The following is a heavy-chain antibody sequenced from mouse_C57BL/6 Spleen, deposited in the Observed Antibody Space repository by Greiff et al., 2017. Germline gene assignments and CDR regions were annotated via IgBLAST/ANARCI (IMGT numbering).Heavy chain of an antibody. CDR3: ARSLSPSYYCGSSYFDY. CDR2: IDPSDSET. CDR1: GYTFTSYW. D-gene: IGHD1-1*01. Sequence: VQLQQPGAELVRPGSSVKLSCKASGYTFTSYWMHWVKQRPIQGLEWIGNIDPSDSETHYNQKFKDKATLTVDKSSSTAYMQLSSLTSEDSAVYYCARSLSPSYYCGSSYFDYWGQGTTLTVSS. V-gene: IGHV1-52*01. J-gene: IGHJ2*01.